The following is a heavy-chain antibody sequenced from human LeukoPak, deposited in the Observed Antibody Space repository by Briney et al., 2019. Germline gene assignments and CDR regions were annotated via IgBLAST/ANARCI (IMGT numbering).Heavy chain of an antibody. D-gene: IGHD3-10*01. CDR3: ARAISWFGANYDH. CDR2: IYDSGST. Sequence: SETLSLTCTVSGAFISSYYWNWIRQPPGKGPEWIGYIYDSGSTFYNPSLKSRVTISVDTSKNQFSLKLSSVTAADTAVYYCARAISWFGANYDHWGQGTLVTVSS. CDR1: GAFISSYY. J-gene: IGHJ5*02. V-gene: IGHV4-59*01.